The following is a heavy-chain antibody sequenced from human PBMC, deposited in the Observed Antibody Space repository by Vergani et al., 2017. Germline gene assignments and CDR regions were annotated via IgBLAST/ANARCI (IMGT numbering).Heavy chain of an antibody. CDR3: AKDLSTISLFDY. CDR1: GFTFSNAW. D-gene: IGHD5/OR15-5a*01. Sequence: EVQLVESGGGLVKPGGSLRLSCAASGFTFSNAWMSWVRQAPGKGLEWVSSISSSSSYIYYADSVKGRFTISRDNSKNSLYLQMNSLRTEDTALYYCAKDLSTISLFDYWGQGTWSPSPQ. CDR2: ISSSSSYI. J-gene: IGHJ4*02. V-gene: IGHV3-21*04.